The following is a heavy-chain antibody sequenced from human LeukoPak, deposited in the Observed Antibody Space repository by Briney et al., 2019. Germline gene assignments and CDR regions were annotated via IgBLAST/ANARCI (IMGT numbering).Heavy chain of an antibody. CDR1: GYTFTSYD. D-gene: IGHD4-17*01. Sequence: ASVKVSCKASGYTFTSYDINWVRQATGQGLEWMGWMNPSSGNTGYAQKFQGRVTMTRNTSISTAYMELSSLRSEGTAVYYCARGVPFYGTYVNYYYVRDFWAQGTTVTVSS. CDR3: ARGVPFYGTYVNYYYVRDF. CDR2: MNPSSGNT. J-gene: IGHJ6*02. V-gene: IGHV1-8*01.